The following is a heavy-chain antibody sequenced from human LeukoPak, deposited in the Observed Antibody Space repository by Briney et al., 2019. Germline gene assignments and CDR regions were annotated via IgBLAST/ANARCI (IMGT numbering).Heavy chain of an antibody. CDR1: RFTFSTYE. CDR2: ISRSGDTI. CDR3: VRSGVRNWYSDL. V-gene: IGHV3-48*03. D-gene: IGHD3-10*01. Sequence: GGSLRLSCAASRFTFSTYEMNWVRQAPGKGLEWVSYISRSGDTIDYADSVKGRFTISRDDAKNSLYLQMNSLRVEDTAVYYCVRSGVRNWYSDLWGRGTLVTVSS. J-gene: IGHJ2*01.